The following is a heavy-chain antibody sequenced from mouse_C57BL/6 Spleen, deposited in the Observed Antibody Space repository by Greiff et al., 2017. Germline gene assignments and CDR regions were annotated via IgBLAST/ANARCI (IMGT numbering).Heavy chain of an antibody. D-gene: IGHD2-3*01. CDR3: ARIYDYDAMDY. V-gene: IGHV1-4*01. CDR1: GYTFTSYT. Sequence: VKLVESGAELARPGASVKMSCKASGYTFTSYTMHWVKQRPGQGLEWIGYINPSSGYTKYNQKFKDKATLTADKSSSTAYMQLSSLTSEDSAVYYCARIYDYDAMDYWGQGTSVTVSS. CDR2: INPSSGYT. J-gene: IGHJ4*01.